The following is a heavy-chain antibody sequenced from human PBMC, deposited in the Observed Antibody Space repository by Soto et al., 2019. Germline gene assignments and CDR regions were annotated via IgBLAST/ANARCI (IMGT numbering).Heavy chain of an antibody. CDR1: GGSITSSSHF. D-gene: IGHD3-9*01. J-gene: IGHJ5*02. CDR2: IYFTGNT. CDR3: AGQTFTIAAASYGRSNWFDP. Sequence: SETLSLTCTASGGSITSSSHFWGWVRQPPGKGLEWIGTIYFTGNTYYTPSLKSRLTMSIDTSKNEFSLRLNSVTAADTAVYYCAGQTFTIAAASYGRSNWFDPWGPGXLVTVHS. V-gene: IGHV4-39*01.